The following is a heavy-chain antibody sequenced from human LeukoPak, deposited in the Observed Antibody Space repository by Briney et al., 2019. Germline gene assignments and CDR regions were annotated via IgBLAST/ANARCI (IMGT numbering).Heavy chain of an antibody. V-gene: IGHV1-46*01. Sequence: ASVKVSCKASGYTFTSYYMHWVRQAPGQGLEWMGIINPSGGSTSYAQKFQGRVTMTRDTSTSTVYMELSSLRSEDTAVYYCARGPAHIAARPEEYFQHWGQGTLVTVSS. D-gene: IGHD6-6*01. CDR2: INPSGGST. CDR1: GYTFTSYY. CDR3: ARGPAHIAARPEEYFQH. J-gene: IGHJ1*01.